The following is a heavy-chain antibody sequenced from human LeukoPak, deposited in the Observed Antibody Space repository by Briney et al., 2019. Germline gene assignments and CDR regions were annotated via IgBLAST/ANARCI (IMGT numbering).Heavy chain of an antibody. CDR1: GYTFNNYD. Sequence: ASVKVSCKASGYTFNNYDINWVRQATGQGLEWMGWMNPNSGNTGFAQKFQDRVSMTRDTSIHTAYMELTSLRSGDTAVYYCARATPGGLHGYSFDYWGQGTVVTVYS. V-gene: IGHV1-8*02. D-gene: IGHD5-24*01. CDR3: ARATPGGLHGYSFDY. CDR2: MNPNSGNT. J-gene: IGHJ4*02.